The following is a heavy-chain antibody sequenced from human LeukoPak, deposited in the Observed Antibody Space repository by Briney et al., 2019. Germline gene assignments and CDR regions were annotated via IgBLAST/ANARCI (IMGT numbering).Heavy chain of an antibody. CDR3: ARETYYYGSGSYVDY. Sequence: GGSLRLSCAASGFTFSSYSMNWVRQAPGKGLEWVSSISSSSSYIYYADSVKGRFTISRDNAKNSLYLQMNSLRAVDTAVYYCARETYYYGSGSYVDYWGQGTLVTVSS. CDR2: ISSSSSYI. D-gene: IGHD3-10*01. V-gene: IGHV3-21*01. CDR1: GFTFSSYS. J-gene: IGHJ4*02.